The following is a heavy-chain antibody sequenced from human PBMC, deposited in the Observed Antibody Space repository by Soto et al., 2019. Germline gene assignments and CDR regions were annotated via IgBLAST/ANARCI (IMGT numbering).Heavy chain of an antibody. J-gene: IGHJ3*01. CDR1: GGSLRTTPFY. Sequence: SEALCLTCCGSGGSLRTTPFYVGCIRQPPGKGLEWLGSMDYSGSSYPNPSLKGRVTIYGDPSKNQFSLKLTSVTAADTAVYYCARLGMGFDWPRNAFDVWGQGTLVT. V-gene: IGHV4-39*01. CDR2: MDYSGSS. D-gene: IGHD3-9*01. CDR3: ARLGMGFDWPRNAFDV.